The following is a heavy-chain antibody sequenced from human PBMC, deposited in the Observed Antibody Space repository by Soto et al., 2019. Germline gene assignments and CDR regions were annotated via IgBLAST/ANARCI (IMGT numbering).Heavy chain of an antibody. CDR2: ISGSGGST. V-gene: IGHV3-23*01. CDR1: GFTFSSYA. J-gene: IGHJ4*02. D-gene: IGHD3-22*01. CDR3: VNFGPYFYDSSGYPRHFDY. Sequence: PGGSLRLSCAASGFTFSSYAMSWVRQAPGKGLEWVSAISGSGGSTYYADSVKGRFTISRDNSKNTLYLQMNSLRAEDTAVHYCVNFGPYFYDSSGYPRHFDYWGQGTLVTVSS.